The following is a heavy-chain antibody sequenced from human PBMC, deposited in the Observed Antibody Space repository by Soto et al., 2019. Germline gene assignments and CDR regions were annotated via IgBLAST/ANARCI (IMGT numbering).Heavy chain of an antibody. V-gene: IGHV3-9*01. CDR2: INWNSGSI. CDR3: VKDESINWYSGHFRH. CDR1: GVTFDDYA. J-gene: IGHJ1*01. Sequence: LRLSCAASGVTFDDYAMHWVRLVPGKGLEWVSGINWNSGSIGYGDSVKGRFAVSRDNAKNSLHLQMNSLSAEDTAFYYCVKDESINWYSGHFRHWGQGTLVTVSS. D-gene: IGHD6-13*01.